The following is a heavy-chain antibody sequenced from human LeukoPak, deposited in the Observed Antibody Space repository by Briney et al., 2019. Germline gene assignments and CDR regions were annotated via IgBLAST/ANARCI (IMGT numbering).Heavy chain of an antibody. D-gene: IGHD3/OR15-3a*01. CDR2: IIPIFATA. Sequence: GASVKVSCKASGGTFSSYAFSWVRQAPGQGLEWMGGIIPIFATANYAQKFQGRVTITADESTNTAYMELSSLRSEDTAIYYCAIDSSGTWTDDAFDIWGQGTMVTVSS. J-gene: IGHJ3*02. CDR1: GGTFSSYA. V-gene: IGHV1-69*13. CDR3: AIDSSGTWTDDAFDI.